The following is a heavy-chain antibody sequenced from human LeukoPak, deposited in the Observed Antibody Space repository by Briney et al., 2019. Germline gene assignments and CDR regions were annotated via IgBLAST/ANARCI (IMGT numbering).Heavy chain of an antibody. Sequence: PSETLSLTCAVYGGSFSGYYWSWIRQPPGKGLEWIGEINHSGSTNYNPSLKSRVTISVDTSKNQFSLKLSSVTAADTAVYYRARGPYYYGSGSYYKGPYYYGMDVWGQGTTVTVSS. V-gene: IGHV4-34*01. CDR3: ARGPYYYGSGSYYKGPYYYGMDV. CDR1: GGSFSGYY. D-gene: IGHD3-10*01. CDR2: INHSGST. J-gene: IGHJ6*02.